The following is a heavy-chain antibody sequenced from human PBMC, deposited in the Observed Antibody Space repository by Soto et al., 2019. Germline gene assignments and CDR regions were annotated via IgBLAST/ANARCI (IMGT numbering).Heavy chain of an antibody. J-gene: IGHJ5*02. V-gene: IGHV1-3*01. Sequence: ASVKVSCKASGYTFTSYAMHWVRQAPGQRLEWMGWINAGNGNTKYSQKFQGRVTITRDTSASTAYMELSSLRFEDTAMYYCARGHISSTQNLLDPWGQGTLVTVSS. D-gene: IGHD6-6*01. CDR2: INAGNGNT. CDR3: ARGHISSTQNLLDP. CDR1: GYTFTSYA.